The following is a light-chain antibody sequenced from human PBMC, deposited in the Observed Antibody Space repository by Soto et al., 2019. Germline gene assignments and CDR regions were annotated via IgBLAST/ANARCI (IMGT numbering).Light chain of an antibody. CDR2: EVS. J-gene: IGLJ1*01. CDR3: SSYAGNNMRV. V-gene: IGLV2-8*01. CDR1: SNDVGAYDF. Sequence: QAVVTQPPSASGSLGQSVTISCAGTSNDVGAYDFVSWYQRHPDKVPKLIIYEVSNRPSGVPDRFSGSKSGNTASLTVSGLQAEDEAEYYCSSYAGNNMRVFGTGTKLTVL.